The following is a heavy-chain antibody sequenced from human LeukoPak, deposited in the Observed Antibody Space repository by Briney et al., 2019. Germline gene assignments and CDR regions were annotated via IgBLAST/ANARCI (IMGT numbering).Heavy chain of an antibody. D-gene: IGHD3-10*01. J-gene: IGHJ3*02. CDR3: AIGFSYLRIFDI. CDR1: GGTFSSYA. CDR2: IIPIFGTA. Sequence: SVKVSCKASGGTFSSYAISWVRQAPGQGLEWMGGIIPIFGTANYAQRFQGRVTITADESTSTAYMELSSLRSEDTAVYYCAIGFSYLRIFDIWGQGTMVTVSS. V-gene: IGHV1-69*13.